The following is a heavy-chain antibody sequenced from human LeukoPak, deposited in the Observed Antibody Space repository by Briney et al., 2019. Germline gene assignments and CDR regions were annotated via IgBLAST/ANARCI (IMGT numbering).Heavy chain of an antibody. CDR2: ISAYNGKT. CDR1: GYTFTGYY. Sequence: ASVKVSCKASGYTFTGYYMHLVRQAPGQGLEWMGWISAYNGKTNYAQNLQGRVTMTTDTSTTTAYMELRSLRSDDTAMYYCARGVLSVVDAYYFDYWGQGTLVTVSS. D-gene: IGHD2-2*01. CDR3: ARGVLSVVDAYYFDY. V-gene: IGHV1-18*04. J-gene: IGHJ4*02.